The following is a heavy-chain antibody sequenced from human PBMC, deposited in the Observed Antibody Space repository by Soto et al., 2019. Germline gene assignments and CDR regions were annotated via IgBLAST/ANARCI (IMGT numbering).Heavy chain of an antibody. CDR3: ARVGNDGNGEDY. CDR1: GGSISSGGYS. J-gene: IGHJ4*02. V-gene: IGHV4-30-2*01. D-gene: IGHD1-1*01. CDR2: IYHSGST. Sequence: QLQLQESGSGLVKPSQTLSLTCAVSGGSISSGGYSWSWIRQPPGKGLEWIGYIYHSGSTYYNPSAKPRVTIAVDRSKNQFSLKLSSVTAADTAVYYCARVGNDGNGEDYWGQGTLVTVSS.